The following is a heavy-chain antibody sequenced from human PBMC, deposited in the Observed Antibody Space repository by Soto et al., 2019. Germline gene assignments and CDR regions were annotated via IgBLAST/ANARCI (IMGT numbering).Heavy chain of an antibody. CDR3: ARDNSAANGVLDH. J-gene: IGHJ4*02. D-gene: IGHD1-1*01. CDR2: INPSARSA. Sequence: ASVKVSCKASGYTFTNYYLHWVRQAPGQGLEWVGMINPSARSASYAQKLRGRLTMDRDTSTTTVYMELSRLTFEDTAVYFCARDNSAANGVLDHWGQGTLVTVSA. V-gene: IGHV1-46*04. CDR1: GYTFTNYY.